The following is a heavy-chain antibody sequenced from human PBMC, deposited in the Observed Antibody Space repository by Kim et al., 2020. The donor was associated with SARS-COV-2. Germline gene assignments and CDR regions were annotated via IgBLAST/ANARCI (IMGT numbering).Heavy chain of an antibody. D-gene: IGHD3-10*01. CDR1: GFTFSSYA. Sequence: GGSLRLSCAASGFTFSSYAMSWVRQAPGKGLEWVSAISGSGGSTYYADSVKGRFTISRDNSKNTLYLQMNSLRAEDTAVYYCAKDSKGHGYYGSGNWGQGTLVTVSS. CDR3: AKDSKGHGYYGSGN. V-gene: IGHV3-23*01. J-gene: IGHJ4*02. CDR2: ISGSGGST.